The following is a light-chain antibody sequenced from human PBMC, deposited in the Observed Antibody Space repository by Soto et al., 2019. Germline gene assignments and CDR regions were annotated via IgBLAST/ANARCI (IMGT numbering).Light chain of an antibody. J-gene: IGLJ1*01. V-gene: IGLV2-11*01. Sequence: QSVLTQPRSVSGSPGQSVTISCTGTSSDVGGYNYVSWYQRHPGKAPKLMIYDVSKRPSGVPDRFSGSKSGNTASLTISGLQAEDEADYYCCSYAGSYTFSYVFGTGTKVTVL. CDR1: SSDVGGYNY. CDR2: DVS. CDR3: CSYAGSYTFSYV.